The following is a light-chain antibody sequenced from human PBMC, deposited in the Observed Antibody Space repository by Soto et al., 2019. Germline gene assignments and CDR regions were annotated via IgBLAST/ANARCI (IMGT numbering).Light chain of an antibody. CDR2: AAS. V-gene: IGKV1-12*01. Sequence: DIQMTQSPSSLSASVGDRVTITCRASQVIDRWLAWYQQKPGKAPKVLIFAASSLRSEVPSRFSGSGSGTDFSLTISSLQPEDLATYYCKPYKSFPLVFGGGTKVDIK. CDR1: QVIDRW. CDR3: KPYKSFPLV. J-gene: IGKJ4*01.